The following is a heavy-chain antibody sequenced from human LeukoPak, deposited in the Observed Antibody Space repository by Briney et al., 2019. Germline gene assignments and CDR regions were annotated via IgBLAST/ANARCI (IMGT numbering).Heavy chain of an antibody. D-gene: IGHD1-7*01. CDR3: ARGGWNYLLVDC. CDR1: GYTFTGYY. J-gene: IGHJ4*02. V-gene: IGHV1-2*02. CDR2: INPNSGGT. Sequence: ASVKVSCKASGYTFTGYYMHWVRQAPGQGLEWMGWINPNSGGTNYAQKFQGRVTMTRDTSTSTVYMELSSLRSEDTAVYYCARGGWNYLLVDCWGQGTLVTVSS.